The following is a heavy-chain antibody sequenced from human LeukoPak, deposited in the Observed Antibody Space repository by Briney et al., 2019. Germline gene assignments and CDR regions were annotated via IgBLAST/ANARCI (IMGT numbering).Heavy chain of an antibody. Sequence: SETLSLTCTVSGGSISSSSYYWGWIRQPPGKGLEWLGIINYSGSTYYNPSLRSRVTISVDTSKNQFSLKLTSVTAADTAVYYCARRPAGAAVAVPYFDYWGQGTLVTVSS. V-gene: IGHV4-39*01. D-gene: IGHD6-19*01. CDR1: GGSISSSSYY. CDR2: INYSGST. CDR3: ARRPAGAAVAVPYFDY. J-gene: IGHJ4*02.